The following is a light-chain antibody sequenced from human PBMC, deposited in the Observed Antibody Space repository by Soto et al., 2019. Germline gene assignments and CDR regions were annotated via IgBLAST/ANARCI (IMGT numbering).Light chain of an antibody. Sequence: EIVLTQSPGTLSLSPGKRATLSCRASQSVSSSSLAWYQHKPGQAPRLLIYDAFSRATDIPDRFSDSGSGTDFTLTISRLEPEDFAVYYCQHYGSSPPKYTFGQGTKLEI. CDR1: QSVSSSS. J-gene: IGKJ2*01. CDR3: QHYGSSPPKYT. CDR2: DAF. V-gene: IGKV3-20*01.